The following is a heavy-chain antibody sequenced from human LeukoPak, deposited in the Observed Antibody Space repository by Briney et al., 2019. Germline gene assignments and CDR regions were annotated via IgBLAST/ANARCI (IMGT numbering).Heavy chain of an antibody. J-gene: IGHJ4*02. Sequence: PGGSLRLSCAASGFTFSNAWMSWVRQAPGKGLEWVGRIKSKTDGGTTDYAAPVKGRFTISRDDSKNTLYLQMNSLKTEDTAVYYCTAHRLFGGVIAVDYWGQGTLVTVSS. V-gene: IGHV3-15*01. CDR3: TAHRLFGGVIAVDY. D-gene: IGHD3-16*02. CDR2: IKSKTDGGTT. CDR1: GFTFSNAW.